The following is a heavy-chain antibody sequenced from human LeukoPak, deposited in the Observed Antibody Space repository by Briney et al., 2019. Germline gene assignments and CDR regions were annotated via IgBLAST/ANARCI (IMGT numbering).Heavy chain of an antibody. CDR3: ARAYYGSGSYYNWFDP. D-gene: IGHD3-10*01. V-gene: IGHV1-2*02. J-gene: IGHJ5*02. Sequence: ASVKVSCKASGYTFTGYYMHWVRQAPGQGLEWMGWINPNSGGTNYAQKFQGRVTMIRDTSISTAYMELSRLRSDDTAVYYCARAYYGSGSYYNWFDPWGQGTLVTVSS. CDR2: INPNSGGT. CDR1: GYTFTGYY.